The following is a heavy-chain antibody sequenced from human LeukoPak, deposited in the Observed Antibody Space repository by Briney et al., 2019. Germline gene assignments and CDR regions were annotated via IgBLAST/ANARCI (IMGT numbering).Heavy chain of an antibody. D-gene: IGHD6-13*01. CDR1: RFTFSSDS. J-gene: IGHJ4*02. CDR3: ARDLKYYSSGWYPIEY. Sequence: GGSLRLSCAASRFTFSSDSMNWVRQAPGKGLGWVSAISSSSSYIYYADSVKGRFTISRDKAKNSLYLQMNSLTAEDTAVYYCARDLKYYSSGWYPIEYWGQGTLVTVSS. V-gene: IGHV3-21*01. CDR2: ISSSSSYI.